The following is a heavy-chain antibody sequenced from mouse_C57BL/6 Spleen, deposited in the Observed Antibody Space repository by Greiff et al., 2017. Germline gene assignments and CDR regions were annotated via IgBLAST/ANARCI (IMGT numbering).Heavy chain of an antibody. D-gene: IGHD2-2*01. V-gene: IGHV1-80*01. J-gene: IGHJ4*01. CDR3: ARGGLWLRRGGHYYAMDY. CDR1: GYAFSSYW. CDR2: IYPGDGDT. Sequence: VKLQESGAELVKPGASVKISCKASGYAFSSYWMNWVKQRPGKGLEWIGQIYPGDGDTNYNGKFKGKATLTADKSSSTAYMQLSSLTSEDSAVYFCARGGLWLRRGGHYYAMDYWGQGTSVTVSS.